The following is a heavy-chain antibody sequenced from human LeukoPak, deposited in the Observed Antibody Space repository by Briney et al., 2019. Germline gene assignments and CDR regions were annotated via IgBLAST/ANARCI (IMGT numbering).Heavy chain of an antibody. D-gene: IGHD3-10*01. CDR1: GGTCSSYA. V-gene: IGHV1-69*13. CDR3: ARRSYYGSGSYTY. J-gene: IGHJ4*02. Sequence: GASVKLSCKASGGTCSSYAISWVRHGPGQGLEWMGGIIPIFGTANYAQKYLGRVTITADESTSTAYMELSSLRSEDTAVYYCARRSYYGSGSYTYWGQGTLVTVSS. CDR2: IIPIFGTA.